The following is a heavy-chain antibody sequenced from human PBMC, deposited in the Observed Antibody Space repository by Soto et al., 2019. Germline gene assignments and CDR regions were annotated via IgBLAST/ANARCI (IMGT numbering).Heavy chain of an antibody. Sequence: QVQLQESGPGLVKPSQTLSLTCTVSGGSISSGGYYWSWIRQHPGKGLEWIGYIYYSGSTYYNPSLKSRVTISVDTSKNQFSLKLSSVTAADTAVYYCARAGGYYDILTGYYRGIDAFDIWGQGTMVTVSS. CDR1: GGSISSGGYY. J-gene: IGHJ3*02. CDR3: ARAGGYYDILTGYYRGIDAFDI. CDR2: IYYSGST. D-gene: IGHD3-9*01. V-gene: IGHV4-31*03.